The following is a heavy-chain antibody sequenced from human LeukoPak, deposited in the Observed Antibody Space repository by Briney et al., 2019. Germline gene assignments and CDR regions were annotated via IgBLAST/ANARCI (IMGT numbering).Heavy chain of an antibody. CDR1: GGTFSSYA. Sequence: SVKVSCKASGGTFSSYAIRWVRQAPGPRLEWTGGIIPIFGTANYAQKFQGRVTITADESTSTAYMELSSLRSEDTAVYYCARDGDDSSGYTRDLDYWGQGTLVTVSS. J-gene: IGHJ4*02. D-gene: IGHD3-22*01. CDR2: IIPIFGTA. CDR3: ARDGDDSSGYTRDLDY. V-gene: IGHV1-69*13.